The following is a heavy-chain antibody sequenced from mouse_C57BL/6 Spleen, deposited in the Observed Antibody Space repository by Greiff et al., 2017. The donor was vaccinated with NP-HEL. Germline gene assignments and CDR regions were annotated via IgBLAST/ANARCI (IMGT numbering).Heavy chain of an antibody. D-gene: IGHD3-2*02. J-gene: IGHJ2*01. CDR2: IDPSDSET. CDR3: ARGDSSGYYFDY. CDR1: GYTFTSYW. Sequence: VQLQQSGAELVRPGSSVKLSCKASGYTFTSYWMHWVKQRPIQGLEWIGNIDPSDSETHYNQKFKDKATLTVDKSSSTAYMQLSSLTSEDSAVYYGARGDSSGYYFDYWGQGTTLTVSS. V-gene: IGHV1-52*01.